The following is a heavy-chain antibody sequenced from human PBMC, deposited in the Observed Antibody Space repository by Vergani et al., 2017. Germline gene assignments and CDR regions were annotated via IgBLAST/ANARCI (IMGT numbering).Heavy chain of an antibody. D-gene: IGHD5-24*01. Sequence: QVQLQESGPGLVKPSETLSLTCTVSGGSVSSYYWSWIRQPPGKGLEWIGYIYYSGSTNYNPSLKSRVTISVDTSKNQFSLKLSSVTAADTAVYYCAGDLKDGYNWRIFDYWGQGTLVTASS. CDR1: GGSVSSYY. CDR3: AGDLKDGYNWRIFDY. V-gene: IGHV4-59*02. J-gene: IGHJ4*02. CDR2: IYYSGST.